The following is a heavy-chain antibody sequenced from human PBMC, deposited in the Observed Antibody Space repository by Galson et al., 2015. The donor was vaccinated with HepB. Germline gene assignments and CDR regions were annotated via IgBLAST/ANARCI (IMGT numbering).Heavy chain of an antibody. Sequence: SVKVSCKASGYTFTSYGISWVRQAPGQGLEWMGWISAYNGNTNYAQKLQGRVTMTTDTSTSTAYMELRSLRSDDTAVYYCARDSNFVYPIVGATTMRFDYWGQGTLVTVSS. D-gene: IGHD1-26*01. J-gene: IGHJ4*02. V-gene: IGHV1-18*04. CDR3: ARDSNFVYPIVGATTMRFDY. CDR1: GYTFTSYG. CDR2: ISAYNGNT.